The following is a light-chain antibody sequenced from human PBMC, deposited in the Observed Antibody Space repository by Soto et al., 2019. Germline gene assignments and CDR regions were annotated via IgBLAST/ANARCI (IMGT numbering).Light chain of an antibody. CDR2: AAS. CDR3: QQSFSIPIT. Sequence: DIQMNHSPSSLSASVGDRVTITCRASQSISTYLNWYQQKPGKAPKLLIYAASSLQSGVPSRFSGSGSGTDFTLTISSLQPEDFATYFCQQSFSIPITFGQGTRL. CDR1: QSISTY. J-gene: IGKJ5*01. V-gene: IGKV1-39*01.